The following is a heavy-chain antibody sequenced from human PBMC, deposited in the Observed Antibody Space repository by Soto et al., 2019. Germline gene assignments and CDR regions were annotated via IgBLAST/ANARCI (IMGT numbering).Heavy chain of an antibody. V-gene: IGHV1-2*02. D-gene: IGHD4-17*01. CDR3: ASTYGGNSPDAFDI. CDR1: GYTFTGYY. Sequence: ASVKVSCKASGYTFTGYYMHWVRQAPGQGLEWMGWINPNSGGTNYAQKFQGRVTMTRDTSISTAYMELSRLRSDDTAVYYCASTYGGNSPDAFDIWGQGTMVTVSS. J-gene: IGHJ3*02. CDR2: INPNSGGT.